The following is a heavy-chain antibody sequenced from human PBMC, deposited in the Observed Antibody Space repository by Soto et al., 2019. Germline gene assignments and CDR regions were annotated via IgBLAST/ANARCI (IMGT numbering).Heavy chain of an antibody. CDR3: AYGHGGFDP. CDR2: ISASGGST. V-gene: IGHV3-23*01. Sequence: VQLLESGGGLVQPGGSLRVSCAASGFTFSNFAMGWVRQAPGRGLEWISDISASGGSTNYADSVKGRYTISRDNSKNTLYLQMNSLRAEDTAVYYCAYGHGGFDPWGQGTLVTVSS. J-gene: IGHJ5*02. CDR1: GFTFSNFA. D-gene: IGHD3-16*01.